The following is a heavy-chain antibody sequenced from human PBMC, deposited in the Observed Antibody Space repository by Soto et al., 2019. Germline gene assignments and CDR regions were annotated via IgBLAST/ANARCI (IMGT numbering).Heavy chain of an antibody. CDR2: ISYDGSNK. D-gene: IGHD4-17*01. J-gene: IGHJ6*02. CDR3: ARDTTTVTYYYYGMDV. CDR1: GFTFSSYA. V-gene: IGHV3-30-3*01. Sequence: GGSLRLSCAASGFTFSSYAMHWVRQAPGKGLEWVAVISYDGSNKYYADSVKGRFTISRDNSKNTLYLQMNSLRAEDTAVYYCARDTTTVTYYYYGMDVWGQGTTVTVSS.